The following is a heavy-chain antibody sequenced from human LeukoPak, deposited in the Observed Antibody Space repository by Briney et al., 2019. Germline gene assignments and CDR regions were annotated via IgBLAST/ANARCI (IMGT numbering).Heavy chain of an antibody. D-gene: IGHD3-10*01. CDR3: ARERQDTIVHSGAFDI. J-gene: IGHJ3*02. Sequence: GGSLRLSCAASGFTFSDYFMHWVRQAPGKGLEWVAVIASDGSHTFYVESVKGRFTISRDNSKNTLYLQMNSLRAEDTAVYFCARERQDTIVHSGAFDIWGQGIMVTVSS. V-gene: IGHV3-30-3*01. CDR1: GFTFSDYF. CDR2: IASDGSHT.